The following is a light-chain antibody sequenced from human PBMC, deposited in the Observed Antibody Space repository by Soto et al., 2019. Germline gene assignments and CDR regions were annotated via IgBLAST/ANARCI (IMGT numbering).Light chain of an antibody. CDR1: QSVSTY. V-gene: IGKV3-11*01. J-gene: IGKJ1*01. Sequence: EIVLTQSPATLSLSPGERATLSCRASQSVSTYLAWYQQKPGQAPRLLIYHTSNRAAGIPARFSGSGSGTDFTLTISSLEPEDFAVYYCQQRDNWPPTWTFGQGTKWIS. CDR3: QQRDNWPPTWT. CDR2: HTS.